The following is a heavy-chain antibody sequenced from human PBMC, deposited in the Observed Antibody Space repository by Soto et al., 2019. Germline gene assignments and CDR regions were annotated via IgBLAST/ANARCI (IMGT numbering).Heavy chain of an antibody. CDR3: AKVPKGIAAPYYFDY. CDR2: ISGSGGST. V-gene: IGHV3-23*01. D-gene: IGHD6-6*01. Sequence: SLILSFSASGFTFSSYAMSWVRQAPGKGLEWVSAISGSGGSTYYADSVKGRFTISRDNSKNTLYLQMNSLRAEDTAVYYCAKVPKGIAAPYYFDYWGQGTLVTVSS. J-gene: IGHJ4*02. CDR1: GFTFSSYA.